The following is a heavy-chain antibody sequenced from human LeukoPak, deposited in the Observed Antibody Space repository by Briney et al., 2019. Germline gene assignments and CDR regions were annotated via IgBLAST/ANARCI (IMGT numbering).Heavy chain of an antibody. CDR1: GFTFGSYT. D-gene: IGHD6-6*01. Sequence: GGSLRLSCAASGFTFGSYTMDWVRQAPGKGLEWVSYINTRSDSIYYADSVKGRFTISRDNAKNSLYLQMNSLRAEDTAVYYCANLGSSSCWGQGTLVTVSS. CDR2: INTRSDSI. CDR3: ANLGSSSC. V-gene: IGHV3-21*01. J-gene: IGHJ4*02.